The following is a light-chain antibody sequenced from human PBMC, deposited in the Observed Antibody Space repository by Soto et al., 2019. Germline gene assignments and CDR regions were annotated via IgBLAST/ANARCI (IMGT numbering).Light chain of an antibody. CDR3: QQYNSYSR. Sequence: DIQMTQSPSTLSASVGDRITVTCRASQSISSWLAWYQQKPGKAPKLLIYDASSLESGVPSRFSGSGSGTEFTLTTSSLQPDDFATYYCQQYNSYSRFGGGTKV. CDR1: QSISSW. J-gene: IGKJ4*01. CDR2: DAS. V-gene: IGKV1-5*01.